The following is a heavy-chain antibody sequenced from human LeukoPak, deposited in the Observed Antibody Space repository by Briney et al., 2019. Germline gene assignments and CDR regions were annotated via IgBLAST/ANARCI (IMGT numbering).Heavy chain of an antibody. CDR1: GDSVSSNSVT. V-gene: IGHV6-1*01. CDR3: ARGVFPAFDI. D-gene: IGHD3-10*01. CDR2: TYYRSKWFN. J-gene: IGHJ3*02. Sequence: SQTLSLTCDISGDSVSSNSVTWNWIRQSPSRGLEWLGRTYYRSKWFNDYAVSVRSRITINPDPSKNQFSLQLNSVTPEDTAVYYCARGVFPAFDIWGQGTMVTVSS.